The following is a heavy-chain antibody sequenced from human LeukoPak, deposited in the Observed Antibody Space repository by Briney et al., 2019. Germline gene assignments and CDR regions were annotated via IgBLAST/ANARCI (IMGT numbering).Heavy chain of an antibody. D-gene: IGHD1-1*01. Sequence: ASVKVSCKASGYTFTTYAIHWVRQAPGQRLEWMGWINSGDGDTKHSQTFQGRVTITTDKSTSTACMELSSLRSEDTAVYYCARVGWNGYPEARTYYFDYWGQGTLVTVSS. CDR2: INSGDGDT. V-gene: IGHV1-3*01. J-gene: IGHJ4*02. CDR3: ARVGWNGYPEARTYYFDY. CDR1: GYTFTTYA.